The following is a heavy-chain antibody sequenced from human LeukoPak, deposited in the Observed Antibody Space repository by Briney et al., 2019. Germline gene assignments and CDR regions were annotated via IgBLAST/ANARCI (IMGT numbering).Heavy chain of an antibody. V-gene: IGHV3-66*01. J-gene: IGHJ5*02. CDR3: ARDKDA. Sequence: GGSLRLSCVVSGLTVSNNYMSWVRQAPGKGLEWVSVIYSDGTTRNADSVKGRFTISRDHSKNTVYLQMDSLRAEDTAVYYCARDKDAWGQGTLVTVSS. CDR1: GLTVSNNY. CDR2: IYSDGTT.